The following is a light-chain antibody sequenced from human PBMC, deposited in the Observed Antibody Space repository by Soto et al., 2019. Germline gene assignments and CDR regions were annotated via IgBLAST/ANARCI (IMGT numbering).Light chain of an antibody. J-gene: IGKJ4*01. CDR2: ATD. V-gene: IGKV1-39*01. CDR3: QQTYSAPLT. Sequence: DTQMTQSPSSLSASVGDRVSITCRASQSIVSYLNWYQQKPGQAPKLLIYATDTLQSGVPSRFSGSGSGTDFTLTISSLQPEDCATYYCQQTYSAPLTFGGGTKVEIK. CDR1: QSIVSY.